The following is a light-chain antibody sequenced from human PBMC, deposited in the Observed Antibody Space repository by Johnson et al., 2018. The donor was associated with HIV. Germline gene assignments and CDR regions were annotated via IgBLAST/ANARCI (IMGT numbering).Light chain of an antibody. CDR1: RSNIGNNY. J-gene: IGLJ1*01. V-gene: IGLV1-51*02. Sequence: QSVLTQPPSVSAAPGQKVTISCSGSRSNIGNNYVSWYQQLPGTAPKLLIYENNKRPSGIPDRFSGSKSGTSVTLGITRLQTGDEADYYCGTWDSSLSSSYVFGTGTKVTVL. CDR2: ENN. CDR3: GTWDSSLSSSYV.